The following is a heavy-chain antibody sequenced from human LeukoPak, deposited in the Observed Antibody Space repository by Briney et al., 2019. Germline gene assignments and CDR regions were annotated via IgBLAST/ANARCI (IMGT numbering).Heavy chain of an antibody. CDR3: ARVSYSGYDDYYYGMDV. Sequence: ASVKVSCKASGGTFSSYAISWVRQAPGQGLEWMGRIIPILGIANYAQKFQGRVTITADKSTSTAYMELSSLRSEDTAVYYCARVSYSGYDDYYYGMDVWGQGTTATVSS. CDR1: GGTFSSYA. V-gene: IGHV1-69*04. D-gene: IGHD5-12*01. CDR2: IIPILGIA. J-gene: IGHJ6*02.